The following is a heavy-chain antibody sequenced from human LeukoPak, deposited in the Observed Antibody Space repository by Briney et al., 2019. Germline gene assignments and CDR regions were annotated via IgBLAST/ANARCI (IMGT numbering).Heavy chain of an antibody. CDR2: INHRGST. Sequence: SETLSLTCAVFGGSFSGQYWSWIRQPPGKGLEWIGEINHRGSTTYNPSLKSRVTISVDTSKSQFSLKVRSLTAADTAVYYCARDRYSNSSYYYYAMDVWGQGTTVTVSS. CDR1: GGSFSGQY. CDR3: ARDRYSNSSYYYYAMDV. V-gene: IGHV4-34*01. D-gene: IGHD4-11*01. J-gene: IGHJ6*02.